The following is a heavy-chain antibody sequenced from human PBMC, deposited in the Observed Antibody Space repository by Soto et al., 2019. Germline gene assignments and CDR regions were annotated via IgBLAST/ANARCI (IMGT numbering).Heavy chain of an antibody. D-gene: IGHD5-18*01. CDR2: ISGSGGST. J-gene: IGHJ6*04. Sequence: EVQLLESGGGLVQPGGSLRLSCAASGFTFSSYAMSWVRQAPGKGLEWVSAISGSGGSTYYADSVKGRFTISRDNSKNTLYQQMNSLGSENTAVDYCVKGGLGYSYGWGGRDAWGEGTTVTVSS. V-gene: IGHV3-23*01. CDR3: VKGGLGYSYGWGGRDA. CDR1: GFTFSSYA.